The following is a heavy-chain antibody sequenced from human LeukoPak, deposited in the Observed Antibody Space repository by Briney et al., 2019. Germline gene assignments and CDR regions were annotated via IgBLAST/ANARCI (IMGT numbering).Heavy chain of an antibody. D-gene: IGHD3-16*02. CDR3: ARDDPFYDYVWGSYRTDAFDI. CDR1: GGTFSSYA. J-gene: IGHJ3*02. CDR2: IIPILGIA. V-gene: IGHV1-69*04. Sequence: ASVKVSCKASGGTFSSYAISWVRQAPGQGLEWMGRIIPILGIANYAQKFQGRVTITADTSTSTAYMELRSLRSDDTAVYYCARDDPFYDYVWGSYRTDAFDIWGQGTMVTVSS.